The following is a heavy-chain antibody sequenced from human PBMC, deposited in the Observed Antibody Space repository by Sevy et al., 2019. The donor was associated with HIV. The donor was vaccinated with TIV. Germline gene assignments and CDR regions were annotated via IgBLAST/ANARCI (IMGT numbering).Heavy chain of an antibody. CDR1: GFTFSSYS. Sequence: GGSLRLSCAASGFTFSSYSMNWVRQAPGKGLEWVSYISSSSSTIYYADSVKGGFTISRDNAKNSLYLQMNSLRDEDTAVYYCARGGVAHPYYYYGMDVWGQGTTVTVSS. CDR2: ISSSSSTI. J-gene: IGHJ6*02. CDR3: ARGGVAHPYYYYGMDV. D-gene: IGHD2-15*01. V-gene: IGHV3-48*02.